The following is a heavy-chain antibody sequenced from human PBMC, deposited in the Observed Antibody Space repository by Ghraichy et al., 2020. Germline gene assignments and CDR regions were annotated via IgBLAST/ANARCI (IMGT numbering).Heavy chain of an antibody. CDR3: ARDYYGDYLDY. Sequence: GGSLRLSCAASGFTFSSYTMHWVRQAPGKGLEWVSSISGTSNSISYADSLKGRFTISRDNAKNSLYLQMNSLRAEDTAVYYCARDYYGDYLDYWGQGTLVTVSS. CDR1: GFTFSSYT. CDR2: ISGTSNSI. D-gene: IGHD2-21*01. J-gene: IGHJ4*02. V-gene: IGHV3-21*01.